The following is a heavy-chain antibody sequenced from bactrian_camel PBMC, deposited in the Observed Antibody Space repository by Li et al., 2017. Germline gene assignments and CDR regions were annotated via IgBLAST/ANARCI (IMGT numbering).Heavy chain of an antibody. Sequence: VQLVESGGGSVQAGGSLRLACAASKNNISAYCMAWFRQAPGKEREGVASIRPGATTTAYASSVRGRFSISLDTAKNTVFLQMNSLKPEDTAMYYCAASVWGCKVLAGSRYGYNYWGQGTRVTVS. J-gene: IGHJ4*01. CDR2: IRPGATTT. CDR3: AASVWGCKVLAGSRYGYNY. V-gene: IGHV3S40*01. D-gene: IGHD6*01. CDR1: KNNISAYC.